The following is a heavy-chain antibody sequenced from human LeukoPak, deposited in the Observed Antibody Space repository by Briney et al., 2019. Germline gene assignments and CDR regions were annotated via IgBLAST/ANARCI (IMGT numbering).Heavy chain of an antibody. CDR2: INSDGSST. D-gene: IGHD3-10*02. CDR1: GFTFSSYW. Sequence: GGSLRLSCAASGFTFSSYWMHWVRQAPGKGLVWVSRINSDGSSTSYADSVRGRFSISRDNAKNTLYLRMNSLRAEDTAVYYCAELGITMIGGVWGKGTTVTISS. J-gene: IGHJ6*04. CDR3: AELGITMIGGV. V-gene: IGHV3-74*01.